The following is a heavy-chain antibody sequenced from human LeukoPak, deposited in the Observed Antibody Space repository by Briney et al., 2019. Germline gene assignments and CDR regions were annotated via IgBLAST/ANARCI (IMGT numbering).Heavy chain of an antibody. D-gene: IGHD2-2*01. CDR1: GDSVASNCAA. CDR2: TYYRSKWYN. J-gene: IGHJ4*02. V-gene: IGHV6-1*01. CDR3: ARDPQVYQLLWLFDY. Sequence: SQTLSRTCAISGDSVASNCAAWNWITQSPSRVLDWLGRTYYRSKWYNDYAVSVKSRITINPDTSKNQFSLQLNSVTPEDTAVYYCARDPQVYQLLWLFDYWGQGTLVTVSS.